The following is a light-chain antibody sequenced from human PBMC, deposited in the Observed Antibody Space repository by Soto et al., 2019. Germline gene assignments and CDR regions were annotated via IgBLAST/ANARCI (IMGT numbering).Light chain of an antibody. Sequence: DIQMTQSPSSLSASVGDRVTVTCWASQSITTYLNWYQQKPGKAPKLLIYAASSLQSGVPSRFSGRGSGTDFTLTITSLQPEDFATYICQQSYGTPWTFGQGTKVEIK. V-gene: IGKV1-39*01. CDR3: QQSYGTPWT. J-gene: IGKJ1*01. CDR2: AAS. CDR1: QSITTY.